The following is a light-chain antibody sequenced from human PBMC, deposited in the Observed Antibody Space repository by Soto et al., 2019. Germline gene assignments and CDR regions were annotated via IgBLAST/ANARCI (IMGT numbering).Light chain of an antibody. Sequence: IVVTQSPATLSLSPRGRVTLSCRASQSISDTIAWYQQRPGQAPRLLVYGASTRASGIPPRFSGSGSGTDFTLTISCLLPEDYGVYYCNPVSAWPRISFAHRRRLEN. J-gene: IGKJ5*01. CDR1: QSISDT. V-gene: IGKV3-15*01. CDR2: GAS. CDR3: NPVSAWPRIS.